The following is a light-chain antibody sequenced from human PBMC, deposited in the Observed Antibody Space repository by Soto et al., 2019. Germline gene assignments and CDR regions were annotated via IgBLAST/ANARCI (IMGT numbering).Light chain of an antibody. J-gene: IGKJ1*01. CDR3: QQTSSPPWP. Sequence: DIQMTQSPSSLSASVGDRVTITCRASQSISIYLNWYQQTPGKAPKLLIYGASTLQSGVPSRFSGSGSGTDFTLTISSLQPEDFATYYCQQTSSPPWPFGQGTKVEIK. CDR1: QSISIY. CDR2: GAS. V-gene: IGKV1-39*01.